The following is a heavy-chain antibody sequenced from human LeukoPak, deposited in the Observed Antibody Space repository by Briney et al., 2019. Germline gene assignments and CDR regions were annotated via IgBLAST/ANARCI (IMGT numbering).Heavy chain of an antibody. J-gene: IGHJ6*02. CDR3: AKQFPNGWNQYHYGMDV. CDR1: GFTFSSYE. D-gene: IGHD2-8*01. Sequence: GGSLRLSCAASGFTFSSYEMNWVRQAPGKGLEWVSYISSSGSTIYYADPVKGRFTISRDNAKNSLYLQMNSLRAEDTAVYHCAKQFPNGWNQYHYGMDVWGRGTAVIVSS. V-gene: IGHV3-48*03. CDR2: ISSSGSTI.